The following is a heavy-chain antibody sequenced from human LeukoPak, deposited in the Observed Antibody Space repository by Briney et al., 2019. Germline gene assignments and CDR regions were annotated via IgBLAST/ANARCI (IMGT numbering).Heavy chain of an antibody. J-gene: IGHJ4*02. D-gene: IGHD1-1*01. Sequence: GASVKVSCTASGYTFTGYYIHWVRQAPGQGLERMGWINPNSGGTNYAQNFQGTVTMTRDTSTSTAYMELSRLRSDDTAVYYCARRLGAGTTLGYWGQGTLVTVSS. CDR2: INPNSGGT. CDR1: GYTFTGYY. V-gene: IGHV1-2*02. CDR3: ARRLGAGTTLGY.